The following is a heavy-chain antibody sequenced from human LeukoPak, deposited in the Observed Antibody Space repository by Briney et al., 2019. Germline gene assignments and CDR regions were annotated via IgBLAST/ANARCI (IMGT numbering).Heavy chain of an antibody. CDR3: VPSANYYYFDY. J-gene: IGHJ4*02. Sequence: ASVKVSCKAPGYTFTNYYMHWVRQAPGLGFEWMGWINPKSGGTSYPQKFQGRLTMTRDTSISTAYMELSRLRSDDTAVYYCVPSANYYYFDYWGQGTLVTVSS. CDR2: INPKSGGT. V-gene: IGHV1-2*02. CDR1: GYTFTNYY. D-gene: IGHD4/OR15-4a*01.